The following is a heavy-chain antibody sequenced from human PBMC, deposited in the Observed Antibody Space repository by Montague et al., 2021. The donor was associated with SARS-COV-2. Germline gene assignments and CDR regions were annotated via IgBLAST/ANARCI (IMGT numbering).Heavy chain of an antibody. V-gene: IGHV4-59*01. CDR2: IYYRGST. D-gene: IGHD5-24*01. CDR1: GDSIISSY. Sequence: SETLSLTCTVSGDSIISSYWSWVWQPPGKGLEWIGYIYYRGSTNYNPSLETRVTISVDPSKNQFSLKLSSVTAADTAVYYCAREDRWNWFDPWGQGTLVIVSS. CDR3: AREDRWNWFDP. J-gene: IGHJ5*02.